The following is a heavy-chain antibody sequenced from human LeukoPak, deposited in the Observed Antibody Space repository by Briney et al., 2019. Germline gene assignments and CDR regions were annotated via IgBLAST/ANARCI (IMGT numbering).Heavy chain of an antibody. J-gene: IGHJ4*02. D-gene: IGHD5-18*01. Sequence: GGSLRLSCAASGFTFRSYGMHWVRQAPGKGLEWVAFIRYDGSNKYYADSVKGRFTISRDNSKNTLYLQMNSLRAEDTAVYYCAKDWEMDTAMVSRGYWGQGTLVTVSS. V-gene: IGHV3-30*02. CDR1: GFTFRSYG. CDR2: IRYDGSNK. CDR3: AKDWEMDTAMVSRGY.